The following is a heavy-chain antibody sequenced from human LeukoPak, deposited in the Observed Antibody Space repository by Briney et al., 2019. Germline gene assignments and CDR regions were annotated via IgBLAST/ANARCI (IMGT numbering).Heavy chain of an antibody. V-gene: IGHV4-59*01. CDR1: GGSISSYY. CDR3: VRIAAAGTS. Sequence: PSETLSLTCSVSGGSISSYYWNWIRQPPGKGLEWIGYIYYSGSTNYNPSLKTRVTISVDTSKNQFSLKLSSVTAADTAVYYCVRIAAAGTSWGQGTLVTVSS. J-gene: IGHJ5*02. D-gene: IGHD6-13*01. CDR2: IYYSGST.